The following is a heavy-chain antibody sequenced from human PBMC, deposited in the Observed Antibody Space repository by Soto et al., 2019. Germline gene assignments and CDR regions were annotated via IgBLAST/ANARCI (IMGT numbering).Heavy chain of an antibody. CDR3: AIRYNWNYGHAFDM. J-gene: IGHJ3*02. Sequence: GASVKVSCKASGYTFTSYYMHWVRQAPGQGLEWMGIINPSSGYTGYAQKFQGRVTMTGDTSTSTVYMELSSLRSEDTAVYYCAIRYNWNYGHAFDMWGHGTMVTVSS. CDR2: INPSSGYT. V-gene: IGHV1-46*03. CDR1: GYTFTSYY. D-gene: IGHD1-7*01.